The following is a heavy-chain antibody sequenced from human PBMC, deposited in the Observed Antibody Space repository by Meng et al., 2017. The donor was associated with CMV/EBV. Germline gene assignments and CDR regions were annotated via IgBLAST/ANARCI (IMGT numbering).Heavy chain of an antibody. CDR2: IYTSGST. Sequence: VQPQNPGLGLGNPSQNLSLTCTVSGGSISSGTHYWSWIRQPAGKGLEWIGRIYTSGSTNYNPSLKSRVTISVDTSKNQFSLKLSSVTAADTAVYYCAREVVVITPYNWFDPWGQGTLVTVSS. D-gene: IGHD3-22*01. J-gene: IGHJ5*02. CDR3: AREVVVITPYNWFDP. V-gene: IGHV4-61*02. CDR1: GGSISSGTHY.